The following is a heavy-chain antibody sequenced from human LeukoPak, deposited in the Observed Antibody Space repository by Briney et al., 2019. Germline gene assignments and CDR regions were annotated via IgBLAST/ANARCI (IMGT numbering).Heavy chain of an antibody. V-gene: IGHV3-30*18. CDR3: AKPLEPDYYDSSEYFDY. J-gene: IGHJ4*02. D-gene: IGHD3-22*01. CDR2: ISYDGSNK. Sequence: GGSLRLSCAASGFTFSSYGMHWVRQAPGKGLEWVAVISYDGSNKYYADSVKGRFTISRDNSKNTLYLQMNSLRAEDTAVYYCAKPLEPDYYDSSEYFDYWGQGTLVTVSS. CDR1: GFTFSSYG.